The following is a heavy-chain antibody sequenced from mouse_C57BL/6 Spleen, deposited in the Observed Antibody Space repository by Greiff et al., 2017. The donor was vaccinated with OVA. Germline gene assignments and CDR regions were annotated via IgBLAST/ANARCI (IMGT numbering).Heavy chain of an antibody. CDR3: ARSRNSWFAY. CDR2: IYPGDGDT. V-gene: IGHV1-80*01. D-gene: IGHD2-1*01. Sequence: QVQLQQSGAELVKPGASVKISCKASGCAFSGYWMNWVKQRPGKGLEWIGQIYPGDGDTNYNGKFKGKATLTADKSSSTAYMQLSSLISEDSAVYFCARSRNSWFAYWGQGTLVTVSA. J-gene: IGHJ3*01. CDR1: GCAFSGYW.